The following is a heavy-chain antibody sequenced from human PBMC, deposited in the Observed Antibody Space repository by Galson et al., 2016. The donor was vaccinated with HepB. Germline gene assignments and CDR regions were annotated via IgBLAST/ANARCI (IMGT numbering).Heavy chain of an antibody. D-gene: IGHD3/OR15-3a*01. V-gene: IGHV3-15*05. CDR1: GLSVSDAW. J-gene: IGHJ4*02. Sequence: SLRLSCAVSGLSVSDAWMTWVRQAPGKGLEWVGNIRNKRDGGTADYGAPVKGRLTISRDDSKNTLYLQMSSLKTDDTAVYFCTTWDWGLDCWGQGTLVTVSS. CDR3: TTWDWGLDC. CDR2: IRNKRDGGTA.